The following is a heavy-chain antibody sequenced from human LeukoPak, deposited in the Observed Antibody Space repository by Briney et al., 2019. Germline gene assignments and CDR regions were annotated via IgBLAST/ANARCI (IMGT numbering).Heavy chain of an antibody. V-gene: IGHV4-59*01. CDR1: GRSISSYY. CDR3: ARVGYSGSYYMGECDY. J-gene: IGHJ4*02. Sequence: SQTLSPTCPVDGRSISSYYWSWIRQPPGKGLEWIGYTYNSGSTNYNPSLKSRVTISVDTPKNQFSLKRGAWTLADTPVYNCARVGYSGSYYMGECDYWGQGTLVTVSS. CDR2: TYNSGST. D-gene: IGHD1-26*01.